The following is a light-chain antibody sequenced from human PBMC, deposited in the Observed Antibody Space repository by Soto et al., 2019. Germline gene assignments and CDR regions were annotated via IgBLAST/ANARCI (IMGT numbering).Light chain of an antibody. J-gene: IGLJ1*01. V-gene: IGLV2-8*01. CDR3: SSYADTNNYV. CDR2: EVS. Sequence: QSALTQPASVSGSPGQSITISCTGTSSDVGGYNYVSWYQQHPGKAPKLMIYEVSNRPSGVPDRFSGSKSGNTASLTVSGLQAEDEADYYCSSYADTNNYVFGTGTKVTVL. CDR1: SSDVGGYNY.